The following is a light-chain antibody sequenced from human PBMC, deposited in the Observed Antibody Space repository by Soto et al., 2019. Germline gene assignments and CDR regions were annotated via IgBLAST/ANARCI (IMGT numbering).Light chain of an antibody. CDR2: DAS. J-gene: IGKJ4*01. CDR1: QSVSNNY. CDR3: QQRSNLPIT. V-gene: IGKV3-11*01. Sequence: IVLTQSPITLSLSRVEIATLYCRASQSVSNNYLAWHQQKPGQAPRLLIYDASNRATGIPARFSGSGSGTDFTLTISSLEPEDFAVYYCQQRSNLPITFGGGTKVDIK.